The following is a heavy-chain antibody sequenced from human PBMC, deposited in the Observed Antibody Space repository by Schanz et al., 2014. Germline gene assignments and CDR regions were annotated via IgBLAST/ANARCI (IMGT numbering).Heavy chain of an antibody. Sequence: EVQLVESGGGLVQPGGSLRLSCAASGFTFSSYSMHWVRQAPGKGLEWVSYISSSSSARYYADSVKGRFTISRDNAKNSLSRQLTDLRADDTAVNYSAQYRVGGSQNWYFQLWGRGTLVTVSS. J-gene: IGHJ2*01. CDR1: GFTFSSYS. D-gene: IGHD1-26*01. V-gene: IGHV3-48*01. CDR2: ISSSSSAR. CDR3: AQYRVGGSQNWYFQL.